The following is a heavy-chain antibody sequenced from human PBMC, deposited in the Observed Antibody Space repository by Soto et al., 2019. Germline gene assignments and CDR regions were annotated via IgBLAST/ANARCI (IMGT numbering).Heavy chain of an antibody. J-gene: IGHJ6*02. D-gene: IGHD2-15*01. V-gene: IGHV1-18*01. CDR1: GYTFTSYV. CDR3: ARDRYCSGGSCYYYYYGMDD. Sequence: GASVKVSCKASGYTFTSYVISWVRQAPGQGLEWMGWISAYNGNTNYAQKLQGRVTMTTDTSTSTAYMELRSLRSDDTAVYYCARDRYCSGGSCYYYYYGMDDWGQGTTVTVSS. CDR2: ISAYNGNT.